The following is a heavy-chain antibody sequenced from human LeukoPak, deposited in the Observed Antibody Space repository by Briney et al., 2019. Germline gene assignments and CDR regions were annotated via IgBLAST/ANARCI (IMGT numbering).Heavy chain of an antibody. J-gene: IGHJ4*02. CDR2: IYPDDSDS. CDR1: GYRFTNYW. CDR3: ARQNWASGDY. V-gene: IGHV5-51*01. Sequence: GESLKISCQGSGYRFTNYWSAWVRQVPGKGLEWMGIIYPDDSDSRYSPSFQGQVTMSVDKSISAAYLQWSSLKTSDTAIYYCARQNWASGDYWGQGTLVTVSS. D-gene: IGHD7-27*01.